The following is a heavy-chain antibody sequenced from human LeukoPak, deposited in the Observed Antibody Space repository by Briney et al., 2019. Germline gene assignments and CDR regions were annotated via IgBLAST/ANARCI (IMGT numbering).Heavy chain of an antibody. CDR2: IYTSGST. D-gene: IGHD4-11*01. Sequence: SQTLSLTCTVSGGSISSGSYYWSWIRQPPGKGLEWIGRIYTSGSTNYNPSLKSRVTISVDTSKNQFSLKLSSVTAADTAVYYCARSAKGAQYSSYWGQGTLVTVSS. CDR1: GGSISSGSYY. V-gene: IGHV4-61*02. CDR3: ARSAKGAQYSSY. J-gene: IGHJ4*02.